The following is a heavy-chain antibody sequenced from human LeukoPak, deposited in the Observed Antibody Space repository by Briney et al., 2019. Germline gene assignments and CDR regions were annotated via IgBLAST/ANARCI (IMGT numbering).Heavy chain of an antibody. D-gene: IGHD4-17*01. CDR2: IYYSGST. J-gene: IGHJ4*02. V-gene: IGHV4-38-2*02. CDR3: ARLRILYGDYVYFDY. CDR1: RYSISSGYY. Sequence: SETLSLTCTVSRYSISSGYYWGWIRQPPGKGLERIGSIYYSGSTYYNPSLKSRVTISVDTSKNQFSLKLNSVTASDTAVYYCARLRILYGDYVYFDYWGQGTLVTVSS.